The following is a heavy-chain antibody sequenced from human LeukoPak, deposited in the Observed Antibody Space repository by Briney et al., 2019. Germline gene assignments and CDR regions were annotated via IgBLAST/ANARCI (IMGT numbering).Heavy chain of an antibody. CDR2: MNPNSGNT. V-gene: IGHV1-8*01. J-gene: IGHJ4*02. Sequence: ASVNVSCKASGYTFTSYDINWVRQATGQGLEWMGWMNPNSGNTGYAQKFQGRVTMTRNTSISTAYMELSSLRSEDTAVYYCARVTDNVDTAINYWGQGTLVTVSS. CDR3: ARVTDNVDTAINY. CDR1: GYTFTSYD. D-gene: IGHD5-18*01.